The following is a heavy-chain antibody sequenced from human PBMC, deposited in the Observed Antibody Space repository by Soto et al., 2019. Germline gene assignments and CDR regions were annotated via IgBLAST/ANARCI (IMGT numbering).Heavy chain of an antibody. CDR2: MNPNSGNT. V-gene: IGHV1-8*01. Sequence: QVQLVQSGAEVKKPGASVKVSCKASGYTFTSYDINWVRQASGQGLEWMGWMNPNSGNTGYAQKFQGRVTMTRNTSISTAYMELSSLRSEDTAVYYCARWRSPYCSGGSCYSVNYYYYMDVWGKGTTVTVSS. CDR3: ARWRSPYCSGGSCYSVNYYYYMDV. J-gene: IGHJ6*03. CDR1: GYTFTSYD. D-gene: IGHD2-15*01.